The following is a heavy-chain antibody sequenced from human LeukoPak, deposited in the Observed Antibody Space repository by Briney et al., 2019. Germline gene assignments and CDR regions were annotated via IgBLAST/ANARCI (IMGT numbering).Heavy chain of an antibody. V-gene: IGHV1-18*01. CDR2: ISAYNGNT. CDR3: ARDNLGFDY. CDR1: GYTFTSFG. D-gene: IGHD7-27*01. J-gene: IGHJ4*02. Sequence: ASVRVSCKASGYTFTSFGIIWVRQAPGQGLEWMGWISAYNGNTNYAQKVQGRITMTTDRSTSTAYMELRSLRPDDTAVYYCARDNLGFDYWGQGTLVTVS.